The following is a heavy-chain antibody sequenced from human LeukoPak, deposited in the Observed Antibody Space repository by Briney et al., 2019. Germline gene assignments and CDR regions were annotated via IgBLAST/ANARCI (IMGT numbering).Heavy chain of an antibody. Sequence: SETLSLTCAVSGGSISSGGYSWSWIRQPPGKGLEWIGYIYHSGSTYYNPSLKSRVTISVDRSKNQFPLKLSSVTAADTAVYYCARGVAAAGTRGDWFDPWGQGTLVTVSS. J-gene: IGHJ5*02. CDR3: ARGVAAAGTRGDWFDP. D-gene: IGHD6-13*01. CDR1: GGSISSGGYS. V-gene: IGHV4-30-2*01. CDR2: IYHSGST.